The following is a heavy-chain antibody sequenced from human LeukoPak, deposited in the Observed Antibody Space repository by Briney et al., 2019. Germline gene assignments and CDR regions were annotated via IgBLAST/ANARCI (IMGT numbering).Heavy chain of an antibody. D-gene: IGHD2-2*01. CDR3: ARGDQAFDY. CDR2: TYYKSKWSN. CDR1: GDSVSSNSAV. J-gene: IGHJ4*02. V-gene: IGHV6-1*01. Sequence: SQTLSLTCAISGDSVSSNSAVWNWVRQSPSRGLEWLGRTYYKSKWSNNYAVSVRSRIIINPDTSENQFSLQLNSVTPEDTAVYYCARGDQAFDYWGQGTLVTVSS.